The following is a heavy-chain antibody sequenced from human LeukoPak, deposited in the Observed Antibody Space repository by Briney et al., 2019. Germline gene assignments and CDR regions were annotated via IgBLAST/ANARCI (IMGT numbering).Heavy chain of an antibody. V-gene: IGHV3-30-3*01. CDR3: TRDPNHPGYSSGWYY. CDR2: ISYDGSNK. J-gene: IGHJ4*02. CDR1: GFTFSSYA. Sequence: GGSLRLSCAASGFTFSSYAMHWVRQAPGKGLEWVAVISYDGSNKYYADSVRGRFTISRDNAKNSLYLQMDSLRADDTALYYCTRDPNHPGYSSGWYYWGQGTLVTVSS. D-gene: IGHD6-19*01.